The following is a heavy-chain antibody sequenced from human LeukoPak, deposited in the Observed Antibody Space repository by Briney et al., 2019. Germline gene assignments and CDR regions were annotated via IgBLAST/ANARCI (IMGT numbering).Heavy chain of an antibody. D-gene: IGHD6-13*01. CDR3: ARGAAAVGPALDY. CDR1: GFTFSYYG. Sequence: GGSLRLSCAASGFTFSYYGMHWVRQAPGKGLEWVAFIRYDEGNKYYADSVKGRLTISRDNSKNTLYLQMNSLRAEDTAVYYCARGAAAVGPALDYWGQGTLVTVSS. CDR2: IRYDEGNK. V-gene: IGHV3-30*02. J-gene: IGHJ4*02.